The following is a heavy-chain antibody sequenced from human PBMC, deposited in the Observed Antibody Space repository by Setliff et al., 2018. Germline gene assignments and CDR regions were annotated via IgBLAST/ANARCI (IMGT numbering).Heavy chain of an antibody. J-gene: IGHJ4*02. CDR2: TIPMFGTT. CDR3: ARDRVLGSTWYELIASDF. D-gene: IGHD6-13*01. CDR1: GATFSSHG. V-gene: IGHV1-69*05. Sequence: SVKVSCKASGATFSSHGISWVRQAPGQGLEWMGGTIPMFGTTEYAQKFQGRLTIITDESTNTAFMQLSSLRSDDTAVYFCARDRVLGSTWYELIASDFWGQGSLVTVSS.